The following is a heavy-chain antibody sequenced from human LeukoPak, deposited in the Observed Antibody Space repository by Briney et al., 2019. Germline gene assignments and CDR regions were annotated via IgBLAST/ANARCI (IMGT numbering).Heavy chain of an antibody. CDR1: GYSISSGYY. V-gene: IGHV4-38-2*01. CDR2: IYHSGST. J-gene: IGHJ4*02. CDR3: ARSTWSYFDY. D-gene: IGHD1-1*01. Sequence: SETLSLTCAVSGYSISSGYYWGWIRQPPGKGLEWIGSIYHSGSTYYNPSLKSRVTISVDTFKNQFSLKLSSVTAADTAVYYCARSTWSYFDYWGQGTLVTVSS.